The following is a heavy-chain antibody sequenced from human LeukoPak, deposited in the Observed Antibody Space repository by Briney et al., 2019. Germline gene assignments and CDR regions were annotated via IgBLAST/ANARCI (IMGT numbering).Heavy chain of an antibody. CDR1: GFSLSAYW. CDR3: VRDHYFGSGSYYDWFDP. J-gene: IGHJ5*02. D-gene: IGHD3-10*01. V-gene: IGHV3-7*01. CDR2: IKKDGSEE. Sequence: GGSLRLSCAASGFSLSAYWMSWVRQAPGKGLEWVAHIKKDGSEEYYVDSVRGRFTISRDNAKNALYLQMNSLRVEDTAVYYCVRDHYFGSGSYYDWFDPWGQGTLVTVSS.